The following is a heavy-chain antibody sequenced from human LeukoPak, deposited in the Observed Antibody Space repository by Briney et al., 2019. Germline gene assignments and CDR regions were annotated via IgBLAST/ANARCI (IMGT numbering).Heavy chain of an antibody. Sequence: ASVKVSCKASGYTFTGYYMHWVRQAPGQGLEWMGWINPNSGGTNYAQKFQGRVTMTRDTSISTAYMELSRLRSDDTAVYYCARLPQQAWLGRRVFDYWGQGTLVTVSS. J-gene: IGHJ4*02. CDR1: GYTFTGYY. D-gene: IGHD3-22*01. CDR2: INPNSGGT. V-gene: IGHV1-2*02. CDR3: ARLPQQAWLGRRVFDY.